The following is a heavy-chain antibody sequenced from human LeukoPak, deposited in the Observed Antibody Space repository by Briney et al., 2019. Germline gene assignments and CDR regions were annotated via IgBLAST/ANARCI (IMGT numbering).Heavy chain of an antibody. J-gene: IGHJ5*02. D-gene: IGHD3-10*01. CDR2: INHSGST. CDR1: GGSFSGYY. V-gene: IGHV4-34*01. CDR3: ARDTTLYYGSGSFSNWFDP. Sequence: SETLSLTCAVYGGSFSGYYWSWIGQPPGKGLEWIGEINHSGSTNYNPFLKSRVTISVDTSENQFSLKLSSVTAADTAVYYCARDTTLYYGSGSFSNWFDPWGQGTLVTVSS.